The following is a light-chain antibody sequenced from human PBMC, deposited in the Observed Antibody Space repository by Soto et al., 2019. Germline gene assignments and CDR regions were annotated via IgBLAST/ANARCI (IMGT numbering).Light chain of an antibody. CDR1: SSDVVGYNY. CDR3: SSYTSSGTPPYV. V-gene: IGLV2-14*01. Sequence: QSVLTQPASVSGSPGQSITISCTGTSSDVVGYNYVSWYQQHPGKAPKLMIYDVSNRPSGVSNRFSGSKSGNTASLTISGLQAEDEADYYCSSYTSSGTPPYVFGTGTKVTVL. CDR2: DVS. J-gene: IGLJ1*01.